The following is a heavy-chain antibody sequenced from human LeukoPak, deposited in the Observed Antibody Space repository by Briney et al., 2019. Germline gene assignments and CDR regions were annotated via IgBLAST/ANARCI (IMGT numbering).Heavy chain of an antibody. CDR1: GFTVSSNY. CDR2: IYSGGST. D-gene: IGHD4-17*01. CDR3: ARGYYGDYAGNNWFDP. V-gene: IGHV3-53*01. Sequence: GGSLRLSCAASGFTVSSNYMSWVRQAPGKGLEWVSVIYSGGSTYYADSVKGRFTISRDNSKNTLYLQMNSLRAEDTAVYYCARGYYGDYAGNNWFDPWGQGTLVTVSS. J-gene: IGHJ5*02.